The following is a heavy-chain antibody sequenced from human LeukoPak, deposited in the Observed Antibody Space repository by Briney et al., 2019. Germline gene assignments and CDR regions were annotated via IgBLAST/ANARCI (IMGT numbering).Heavy chain of an antibody. CDR1: GGSISSYY. CDR3: ARDQVIYCSGGSCTHDAFDI. V-gene: IGHV4-4*07. CDR2: IYTSGST. Sequence: PSETLSLTCTVSGGSISSYYWSWIRQPAGKGLEWIGRIYTSGSTNYNHSLKSRVTMSVDTSKNQFSLKLSSVTAADTAVYYCARDQVIYCSGGSCTHDAFDIWGQGAMVTVSS. D-gene: IGHD2-15*01. J-gene: IGHJ3*02.